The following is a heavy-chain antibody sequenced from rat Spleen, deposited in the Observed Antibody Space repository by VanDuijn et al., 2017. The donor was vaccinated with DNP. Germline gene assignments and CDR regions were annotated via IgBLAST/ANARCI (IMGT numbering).Heavy chain of an antibody. CDR3: AIGYAFDY. CDR1: GFTFSNYD. Sequence: EVQLVESGGGLVQPGRSLKLSCAASGFTFSNYDMAWVRQAPTKGLEWVASISTSGGSTYYRDSVKGRFTVSRDNAKSTLYLQMDSLRSEDTATYYCAIGYAFDYWGQGVMVTVSS. V-gene: IGHV5-25*01. D-gene: IGHD1-11*01. J-gene: IGHJ2*01. CDR2: ISTSGGST.